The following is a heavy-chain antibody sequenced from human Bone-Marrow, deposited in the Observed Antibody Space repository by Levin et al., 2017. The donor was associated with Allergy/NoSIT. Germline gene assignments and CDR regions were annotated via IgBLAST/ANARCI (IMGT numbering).Heavy chain of an antibody. J-gene: IGHJ1*01. D-gene: IGHD3-10*01. CDR3: ARPMVREAEYFQH. CDR1: GGSISSSSYY. CDR2: IYYSGST. Sequence: SETLSLTCTVSGGSISSSSYYWGWIRQPPGKGLEWIGSIYYSGSTYYNPSLKSRVTISVDTSKNQFSLKLSSVTAADTAVYYCARPMVREAEYFQHWGQGTLVTVSS. V-gene: IGHV4-39*01.